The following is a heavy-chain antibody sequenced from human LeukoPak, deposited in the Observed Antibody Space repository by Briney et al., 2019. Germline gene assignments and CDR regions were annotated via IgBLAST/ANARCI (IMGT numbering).Heavy chain of an antibody. CDR2: IYHSGST. J-gene: IGHJ4*02. CDR1: GGSLSGYY. V-gene: IGHV4-59*01. D-gene: IGHD3-9*01. CDR3: ARGSPYYDILTGYYRVFDY. Sequence: PSETLSLTCSVSGGSLSGYYWSWIGQSPGKGLEWIGYIYHSGSTNYNPSLRSRVTISVDTSKNQFSLKLSSVTAADTAVYYCARGSPYYDILTGYYRVFDYWGQGTLVTVSS.